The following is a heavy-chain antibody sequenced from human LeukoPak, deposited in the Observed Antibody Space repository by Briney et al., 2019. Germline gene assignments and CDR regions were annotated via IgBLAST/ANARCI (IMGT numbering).Heavy chain of an antibody. D-gene: IGHD4-17*01. J-gene: IGHJ6*02. V-gene: IGHV3-48*02. CDR2: ISSSSSTI. CDR3: ARAFYGDYGMDV. CDR1: GFTFRTYS. Sequence: PGRSLRLSCAASGFTFRTYSMNWVGQAPGKGLEWVSYISSSSSTIHYADSVRGRFTISRDNAKNSLYLQINSPRDEDTAVYYCARAFYGDYGMDVWGQGTTVTVSS.